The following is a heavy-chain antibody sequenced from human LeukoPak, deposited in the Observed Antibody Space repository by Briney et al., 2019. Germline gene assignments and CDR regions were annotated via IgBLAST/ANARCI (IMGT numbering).Heavy chain of an antibody. CDR3: ARGAYTSGWYLDY. V-gene: IGHV3-66*01. CDR2: IYSGGGT. CDR1: GFTVSSNY. Sequence: GGSLRLSCAASGFTVSSNYMSWVRQAPGKGLEWVSVIYSGGGTYYADSVKGRFTISRDYSKNTLYLLMNSLRAEDTAVYYCARGAYTSGWYLDYWGQGALVTVSS. D-gene: IGHD6-19*01. J-gene: IGHJ4*02.